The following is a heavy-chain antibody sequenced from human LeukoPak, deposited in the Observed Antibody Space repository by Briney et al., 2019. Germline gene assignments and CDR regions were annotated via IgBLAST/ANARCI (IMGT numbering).Heavy chain of an antibody. Sequence: ASVKVSCKASGYTFIHYGISWVRQAPGQGLEWMGWITAYNGNTKYAQKLQGRVTMTTDTSTSTAYMELRSLSSDDTAVYYCARGILDATYYYYYYMDVWGKGTRSPSP. CDR3: ARGILDATYYYYYYMDV. CDR1: GYTFIHYG. D-gene: IGHD1-1*01. J-gene: IGHJ6*03. V-gene: IGHV1-18*01. CDR2: ITAYNGNT.